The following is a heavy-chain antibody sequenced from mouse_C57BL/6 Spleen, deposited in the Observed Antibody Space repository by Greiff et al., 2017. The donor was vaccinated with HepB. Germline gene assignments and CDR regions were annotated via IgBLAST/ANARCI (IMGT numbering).Heavy chain of an antibody. CDR2: IDPNSGGT. CDR1: GYTFTSYW. V-gene: IGHV1-72*01. CDR3: AREGTTVVARYYAMDY. Sequence: VQLQQSGAELVKPGASVKLSCKASGYTFTSYWMHWVKQRPGRGLEWIGRIDPNSGGTKYNEKFKSKATLTVDKPSSTAYMQLSSLTSEDSAVYYCAREGTTVVARYYAMDYWGQGTSVTVSS. J-gene: IGHJ4*01. D-gene: IGHD1-1*01.